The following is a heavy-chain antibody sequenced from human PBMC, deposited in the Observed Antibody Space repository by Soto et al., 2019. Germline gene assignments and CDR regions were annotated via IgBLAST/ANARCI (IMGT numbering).Heavy chain of an antibody. V-gene: IGHV1-69*12. D-gene: IGHD4-4*01. CDR1: GGTFSSYA. J-gene: IGHJ6*02. CDR2: IIPIFGTA. Sequence: QVQLVQSGAEVKKPGSSVKVSCKASGGTFSSYAISWVRQAPGQGLEWMGGIIPIFGTANYAQKFQGRVTITADESTSTAYMQLSSLRAEDTAVYYCDQSVTLYYGMDVGGQGNTVTVSS. CDR3: DQSVTLYYGMDV.